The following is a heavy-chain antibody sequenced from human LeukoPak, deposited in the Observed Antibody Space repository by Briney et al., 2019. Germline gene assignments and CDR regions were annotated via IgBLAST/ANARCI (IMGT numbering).Heavy chain of an antibody. Sequence: SETLSLTCAVSGVSFSGYYWSWIRQPPGKGLEWIGEINNSGSTNYNPSLESRVTISVDTSKNQLSLKLSSVTAADTAVYYCAGGSGGEYGNWFDPWGQGTLVTVSS. CDR3: AGGSGGEYGNWFDP. J-gene: IGHJ5*02. CDR1: GVSFSGYY. V-gene: IGHV4-34*01. CDR2: INNSGST. D-gene: IGHD4-17*01.